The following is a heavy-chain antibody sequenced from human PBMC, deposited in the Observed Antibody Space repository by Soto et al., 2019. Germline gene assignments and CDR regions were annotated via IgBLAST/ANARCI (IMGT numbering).Heavy chain of an antibody. V-gene: IGHV6-1*01. CDR3: VRLIGNSWLDF. J-gene: IGHJ5*01. D-gene: IGHD1-26*01. Sequence: SQTLSLTCAISGDSVSSSSVTWNWIRQSPSRGLEWLGRTYYRFKWYNDYAESVKSRITINLDTSKNLFSLHLNSVTPEDTAVYYCVRLIGNSWLDFWGQGTLVTVSS. CDR2: TYYRFKWYN. CDR1: GDSVSSSSVT.